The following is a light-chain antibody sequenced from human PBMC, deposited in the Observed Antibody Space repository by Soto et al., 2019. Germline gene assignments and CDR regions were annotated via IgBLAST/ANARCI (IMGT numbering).Light chain of an antibody. CDR1: SSNIGAGYD. CDR2: GNS. CDR3: QSYDSSLSGVV. Sequence: QSVLTQPPSVSGAPGQRVTISCTGSSSNIGAGYDVHWYKQLPGTAPKLLIYGNSNRPSGVPDRFSGSKSGTSASLAITVLQAEDEADYYCQSYDSSLSGVVFGGGTKLTVL. V-gene: IGLV1-40*01. J-gene: IGLJ2*01.